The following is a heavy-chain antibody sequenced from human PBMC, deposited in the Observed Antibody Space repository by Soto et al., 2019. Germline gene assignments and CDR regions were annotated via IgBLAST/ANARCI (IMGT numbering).Heavy chain of an antibody. CDR1: VGSISIGDYY. J-gene: IGHJ4*02. CDR3: ATSRGYSYGYRLYYFDY. Sequence: SETLSLTCTFSVGSISIGDYYWSWIRQPPGKGLEWIGYIYYSGSTYYNPSLKSRVTISVDTSKNQFSLKLSSVTAADTAVYYCATSRGYSYGYRLYYFDYWGQGTMVTVSS. CDR2: IYYSGST. V-gene: IGHV4-30-4*01. D-gene: IGHD5-18*01.